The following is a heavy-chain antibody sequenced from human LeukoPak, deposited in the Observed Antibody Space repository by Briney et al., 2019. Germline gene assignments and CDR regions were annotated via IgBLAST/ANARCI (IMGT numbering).Heavy chain of an antibody. CDR2: IYYSGST. V-gene: IGHV4-59*01. D-gene: IGHD3-22*01. Sequence: SETLSLTCTVSGGSISSYYWSWIRQPPGKGLEWIGYIYYSGSTNYNPSLKSRVTISVDTSKNQFSLKLSSVTAADTAVYYCARASMYYYDSSGYLGDWYFDLWGRGTLVTVSS. CDR1: GGSISSYY. CDR3: ARASMYYYDSSGYLGDWYFDL. J-gene: IGHJ2*01.